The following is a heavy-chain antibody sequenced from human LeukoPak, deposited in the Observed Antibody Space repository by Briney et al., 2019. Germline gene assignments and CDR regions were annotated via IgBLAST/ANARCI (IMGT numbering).Heavy chain of an antibody. D-gene: IGHD6-6*01. J-gene: IGHJ6*03. V-gene: IGHV3-20*04. CDR2: INWNGAST. CDR3: ARDVEYSNIYFYYYIDV. Sequence: PGRSLRLSCAASGFTFDDYDMSWVRHVPGKGLEWVSAINWNGASTGYADSVKGRFTISRDNAKNSLYLQMNSLSAEDTALYFCARDVEYSNIYFYYYIDVWGKGTTVTVSS. CDR1: GFTFDDYD.